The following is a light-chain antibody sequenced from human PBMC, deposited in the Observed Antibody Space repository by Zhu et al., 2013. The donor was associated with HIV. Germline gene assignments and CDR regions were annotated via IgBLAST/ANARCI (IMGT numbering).Light chain of an antibody. J-gene: IGKJ5*01. CDR1: QSVSSSF. V-gene: IGKV3-20*01. CDR3: QQYGLPPDT. CDR2: GAS. Sequence: EIVLTQSPGTLSLSPGERATLSCRASQSVSSSFLVWYQQKPGQAPRLLIYGASSRATGIPDRFTGSGSGTDFTLTISRLEPEDFAVYYCQQYGLPPDTFGQGTRLDFK.